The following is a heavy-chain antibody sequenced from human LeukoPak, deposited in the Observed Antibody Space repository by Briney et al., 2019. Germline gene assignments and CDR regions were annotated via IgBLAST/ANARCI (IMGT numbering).Heavy chain of an antibody. V-gene: IGHV1-8*01. Sequence: ASVKVSCKASGYQFISYTMSWVRQATGQGLEWMGWMNPNSGNTGYAQKFQGRVTMTRNTSISTAYMELSSLRSEDTAVYYCARGPVVAHGDYWGQGTLVTVSS. J-gene: IGHJ4*02. CDR2: MNPNSGNT. CDR1: GYQFISYT. D-gene: IGHD3-22*01. CDR3: ARGPVVAHGDY.